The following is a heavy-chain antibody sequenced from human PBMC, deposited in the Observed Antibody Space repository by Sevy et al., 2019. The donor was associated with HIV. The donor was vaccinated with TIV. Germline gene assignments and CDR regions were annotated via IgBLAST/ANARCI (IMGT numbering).Heavy chain of an antibody. CDR3: ARASHMITFGGVIVVDGIDY. V-gene: IGHV3-30-3*01. CDR1: GFTFSKIA. J-gene: IGHJ4*02. D-gene: IGHD3-16*02. Sequence: GGSLRLSCAASGFTFSKIAIHWVRQAPGKGLEWVSVISNDGSNKHYADSVKGRFTISRDNSKNMLYLQLNSLRVEDTAVYYCARASHMITFGGVIVVDGIDYWGQGTLVTVSS. CDR2: ISNDGSNK.